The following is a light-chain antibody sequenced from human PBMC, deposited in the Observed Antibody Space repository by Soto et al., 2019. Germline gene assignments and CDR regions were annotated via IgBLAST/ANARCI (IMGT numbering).Light chain of an antibody. V-gene: IGLV1-44*01. CDR2: SNN. Sequence: QSVLIQPPSASGTPGQRVTISCSGSSSNIGSNTVNWYQHLPGTAPQLLIYSNNQRPSGVPDRFSGSKSGTSASLAISGLQSEDEVDYYCGAWDDSLTGPVFGGGTKLTVL. CDR1: SSNIGSNT. CDR3: GAWDDSLTGPV. J-gene: IGLJ3*02.